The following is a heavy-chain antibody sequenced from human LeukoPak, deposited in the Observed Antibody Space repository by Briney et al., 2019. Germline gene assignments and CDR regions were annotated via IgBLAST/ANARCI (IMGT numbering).Heavy chain of an antibody. D-gene: IGHD4/OR15-4a*01. J-gene: IGHJ4*02. CDR2: TYYRSKWYI. V-gene: IGHV6-1*01. Sequence: PQTLPLTCAISGDSVSSNSGAWNWIRQSPSRGLEWLGRTYYRSKWYIDYAESVRSRLTINPDTAKNQFSLQLNSVTPEDTAVYYCAKFDYHTPGDYWGQGTLVSVSS. CDR1: GDSVSSNSGA. CDR3: AKFDYHTPGDY.